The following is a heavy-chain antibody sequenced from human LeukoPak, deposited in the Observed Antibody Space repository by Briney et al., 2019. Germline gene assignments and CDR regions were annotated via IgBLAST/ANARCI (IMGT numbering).Heavy chain of an antibody. Sequence: GGSLRLSCAASGFTFSSYWMHWVRQAPGKGPVWVSSMNSDGSSTTYADSVKGRFTISRDNAKNSLYLEMNSLRAEDTAVYYCARYDSSGWSSWFDPWGQGTLVTVSS. J-gene: IGHJ5*02. CDR2: MNSDGSST. V-gene: IGHV3-74*01. D-gene: IGHD6-19*01. CDR1: GFTFSSYW. CDR3: ARYDSSGWSSWFDP.